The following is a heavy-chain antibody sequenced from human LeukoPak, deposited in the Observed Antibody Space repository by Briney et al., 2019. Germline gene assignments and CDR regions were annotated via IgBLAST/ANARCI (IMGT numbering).Heavy chain of an antibody. V-gene: IGHV4-39*07. D-gene: IGHD1-26*01. CDR3: AGWELLHGMDV. CDR1: GGSISSSSYY. J-gene: IGHJ6*02. CDR2: IYYSGST. Sequence: PSETLSLTCTVSGGSISSSSYYWGWIRQPPGKGLEWIGSIYYSGSTYYNPSLKSRVTISVDTSKNQFSLKLSSVTAADTAVYYCAGWELLHGMDVWGQGTTVTVS.